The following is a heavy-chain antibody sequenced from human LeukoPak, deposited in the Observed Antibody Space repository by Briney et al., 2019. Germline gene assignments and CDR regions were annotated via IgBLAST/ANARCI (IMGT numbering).Heavy chain of an antibody. CDR2: ISGSGGST. V-gene: IGHV3-23*01. Sequence: GGSLGLSWAASGFTFSSYAWSWFRQAPGKGLEWVSAISGSGGSTYYADSVKGRFTISRDNSKNTLYLQMNSLRAEDTAVYYCAKDNTYYYDSSGYPDYWGQGTLVTVSS. J-gene: IGHJ4*02. D-gene: IGHD3-22*01. CDR3: AKDNTYYYDSSGYPDY. CDR1: GFTFSSYA.